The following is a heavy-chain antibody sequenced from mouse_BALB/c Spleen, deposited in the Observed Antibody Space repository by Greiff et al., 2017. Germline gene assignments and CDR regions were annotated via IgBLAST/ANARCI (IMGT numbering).Heavy chain of an antibody. Sequence: EVQRVESGGGLVQPGGSRKLSCAASGFTFSSFGMHWVRQAPEKGLEWVAYISSGSSTIYYADTVKGRFTISRDNPKNTLFLQMTSLRSEDTAMYYCARSRYDAGWFAYWGQGTLVTVSA. CDR1: GFTFSSFG. J-gene: IGHJ3*01. V-gene: IGHV5-17*02. CDR3: ARSRYDAGWFAY. D-gene: IGHD2-14*01. CDR2: ISSGSSTI.